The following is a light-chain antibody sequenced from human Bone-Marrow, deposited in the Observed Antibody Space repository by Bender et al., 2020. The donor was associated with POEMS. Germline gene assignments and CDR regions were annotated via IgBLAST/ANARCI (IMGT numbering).Light chain of an antibody. CDR2: TNN. CDR3: SAHTDRSTLV. Sequence: QSVLTQPPSASGTPGQRVTISCSGSGSNIGGYPVNWYQQLPGTAPRLLIYTNNERPSGVSDRFSGSKSGNTASLTISGLQAEDEADYYCSAHTDRSTLVFGGGTKVTVL. CDR1: GSNIGGYP. J-gene: IGLJ3*02. V-gene: IGLV1-44*01.